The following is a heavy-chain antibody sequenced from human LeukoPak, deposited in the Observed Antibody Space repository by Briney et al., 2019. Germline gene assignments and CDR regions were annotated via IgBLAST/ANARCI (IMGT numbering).Heavy chain of an antibody. D-gene: IGHD3-10*01. CDR3: AKDSGGDFDY. J-gene: IGHJ4*02. CDR2: ISYDGSNK. Sequence: PGGSLRLSCAASGFTFSSYGTHWVRQAPGKGLEWVAVISYDGSNKYYADSVKGRFTISRDNSKNTLYLQMDSLRAEDTAVYYCAKDSGGDFDYWGQGTLVTVSS. V-gene: IGHV3-30*18. CDR1: GFTFSSYG.